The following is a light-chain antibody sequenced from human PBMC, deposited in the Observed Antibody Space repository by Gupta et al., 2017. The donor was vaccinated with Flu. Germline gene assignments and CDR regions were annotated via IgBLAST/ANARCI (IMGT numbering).Light chain of an antibody. V-gene: IGKV1-39*01. J-gene: IGKJ2*01. CDR3: QQSFTIPRT. CDR1: QSISTY. Sequence: DIQLTQSPSSLSASVGDRVTITCRASQSISTYLNWYLQRPGKAPNLLIYSTYQLSRGVPARFSGSGSRTNFSLTISSLQAADFATYYCQQSFTIPRTFGQGTRLDIK. CDR2: STY.